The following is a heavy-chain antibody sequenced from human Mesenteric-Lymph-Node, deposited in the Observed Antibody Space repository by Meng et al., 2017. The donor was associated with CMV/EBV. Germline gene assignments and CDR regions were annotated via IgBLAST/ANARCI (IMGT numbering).Heavy chain of an antibody. D-gene: IGHD2-15*01. Sequence: GGSLRPSCIASGFTFSINTTNWVRQAPGKGLEWVSSISGSNSHKNYPDSVKGRFTISRDNAENPLYLQMSSLRAEDTAVYYCAKGPDIVVVANWLDPWGQGTLVTVSS. J-gene: IGHJ5*02. CDR2: ISGSNSHK. CDR3: AKGPDIVVVANWLDP. CDR1: GFTFSINT. V-gene: IGHV3-21*04.